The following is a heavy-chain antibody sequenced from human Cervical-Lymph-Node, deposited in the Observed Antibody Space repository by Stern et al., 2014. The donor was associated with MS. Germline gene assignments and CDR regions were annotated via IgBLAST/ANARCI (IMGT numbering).Heavy chain of an antibody. J-gene: IGHJ4*02. D-gene: IGHD6-19*01. CDR1: GDSFTTYA. CDR3: ASAGGWYEPDY. CDR2: ISAGGDT. V-gene: IGHV1-3*01. Sequence: QVQLVQSGAEVKKPGASVKVSCKTSGDSFTTYAMHWVRQAPGQRLEWLGWISAGGDTKYSQKFQDRVTITRDTCASTAYMEVSSLKSEDTAIYYCASAGGWYEPDYWGQGTLVTVSS.